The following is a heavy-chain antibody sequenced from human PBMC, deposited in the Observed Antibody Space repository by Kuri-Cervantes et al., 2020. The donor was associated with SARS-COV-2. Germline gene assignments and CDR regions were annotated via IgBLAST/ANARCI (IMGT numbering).Heavy chain of an antibody. D-gene: IGHD5-12*01. CDR2: IRYDGSNK. CDR3: AKDLGGYDRGAFDI. V-gene: IGHV3-30*02. CDR1: GFTFSSYG. Sequence: GESLKISCAASGFTFSSYGMHWVRQAPGKGLEWVAFIRYDGSNKYYADSVEGRFTISRDNSKNTLYLQMNSLRAEDTAVYYCAKDLGGYDRGAFDIWGQGTMVTVSS. J-gene: IGHJ3*02.